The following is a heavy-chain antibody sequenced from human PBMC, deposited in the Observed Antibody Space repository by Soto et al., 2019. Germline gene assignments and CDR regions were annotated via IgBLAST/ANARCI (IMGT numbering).Heavy chain of an antibody. CDR2: MNPNSGNT. CDR1: GYTFTSYN. J-gene: IGHJ4*02. V-gene: IGHV1-8*01. CDR3: VRYGVAANY. Sequence: EASVKVSCKASGYTFTSYNINWVSQATGQGLEWMGWMNPNSGNTGYAQKFQDSITLTRHTSITTAYMELSSLRSDDTAVYSCVRYGVAANYWGQGTLVTVYS. D-gene: IGHD2-8*01.